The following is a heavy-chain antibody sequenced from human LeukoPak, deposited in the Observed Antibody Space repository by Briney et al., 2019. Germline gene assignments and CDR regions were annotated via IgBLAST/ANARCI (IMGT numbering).Heavy chain of an antibody. D-gene: IGHD4-17*01. Sequence: ASVTVSCKASGGTFSIYAISWVRQAPGQGLEWMGWISAYNGNTNYAQKLQGRVTMTTDTSTSTAYMELRSLRSDDTAVYYCARGADGDYFYWGQGTLVTVSS. CDR3: ARGADGDYFY. CDR2: ISAYNGNT. CDR1: GGTFSIYA. J-gene: IGHJ4*02. V-gene: IGHV1-18*01.